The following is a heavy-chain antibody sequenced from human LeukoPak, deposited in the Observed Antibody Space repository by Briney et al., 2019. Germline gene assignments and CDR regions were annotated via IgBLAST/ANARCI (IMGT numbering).Heavy chain of an antibody. V-gene: IGHV3-23*01. D-gene: IGHD3-22*01. CDR1: GFTFSATA. J-gene: IGHJ4*02. CDR2: ISGSGGTT. Sequence: GGSLRLSCAASGFTFSATAMHWVRQAPGKGLEWVSGISGSGGTTYYADSVKGRFTISRDNSKNSLSLQVSSLRAEDTAVYYCAKTNGYYSDWGQGTLVTVSS. CDR3: AKTNGYYSD.